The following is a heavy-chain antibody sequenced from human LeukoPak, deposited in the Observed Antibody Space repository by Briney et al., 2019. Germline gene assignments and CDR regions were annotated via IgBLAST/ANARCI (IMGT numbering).Heavy chain of an antibody. J-gene: IGHJ4*02. D-gene: IGHD4-23*01. CDR1: EFTFSSYW. Sequence: GGSLRLSCAGSEFTFSSYWIHWVRQAPGKGLVWVSRINTDGSITNYADSVKGRFTISRDNARNTLYLQMSSLRAEDTAVYYCARGTMVAPGVDYWGQGTLVTVSS. CDR3: ARGTMVAPGVDY. CDR2: INTDGSIT. V-gene: IGHV3-74*01.